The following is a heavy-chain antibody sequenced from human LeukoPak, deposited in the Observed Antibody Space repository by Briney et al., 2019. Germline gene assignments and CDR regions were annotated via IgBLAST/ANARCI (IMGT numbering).Heavy chain of an antibody. J-gene: IGHJ6*02. V-gene: IGHV3-21*01. CDR3: ARDRGYSYGAEGMDV. CDR1: GFTFSSYS. CDR2: ISSSSSYI. Sequence: GGSLRLSCAASGFTFSSYSMNWVRQAPGKGLEGVSSISSSSSYIYYADSVKGRFTISRDNAKNSLYLQMNSLRAEDTAVYYCARDRGYSYGAEGMDVWGQGTTVTVSS. D-gene: IGHD5-18*01.